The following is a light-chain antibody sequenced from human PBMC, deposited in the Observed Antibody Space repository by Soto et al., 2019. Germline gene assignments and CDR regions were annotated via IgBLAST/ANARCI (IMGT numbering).Light chain of an antibody. V-gene: IGLV2-14*01. CDR3: CSYTSSSTVL. Sequence: QSALTQPASVSGSPGQSITISCTGNSSDVGVYDFVSWYQQNPAKAPKLLIYDVSYRPSGVSDRFSGSKSGNTASLTISGLQAEDEADYYCCSYTSSSTVLFGGGNKLNVL. J-gene: IGLJ2*01. CDR2: DVS. CDR1: SSDVGVYDF.